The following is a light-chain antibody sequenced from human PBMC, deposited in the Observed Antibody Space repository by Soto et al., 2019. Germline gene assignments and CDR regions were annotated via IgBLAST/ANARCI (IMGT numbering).Light chain of an antibody. CDR1: SSDIGAYNY. Sequence: QSALTQPASVSGSPGQSITISCTGTSSDIGAYNYVSWYQQHPGKAPKLIIYDVSNRPSGVSDRFSGSKSANTASLTFSGLQAEDEADYYCNSYTSSSTLVFGTGTKVTVL. V-gene: IGLV2-14*03. J-gene: IGLJ1*01. CDR2: DVS. CDR3: NSYTSSSTLV.